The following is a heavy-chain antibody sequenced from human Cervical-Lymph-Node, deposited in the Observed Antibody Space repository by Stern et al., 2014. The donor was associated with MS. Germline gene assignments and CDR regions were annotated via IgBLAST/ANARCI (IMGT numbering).Heavy chain of an antibody. CDR2: IYYSGST. CDR3: ARATVVVTAILVFDI. CDR1: GGSISSYY. V-gene: IGHV4-59*01. Sequence: HVQLQESCPGLVKPSETLSLTFTVSGGSISSYYWRWIRQPPGKGLEWIGYIYYSGSTNYNPSLKSRVTISVDTSKNQFSLKLSSVTAADTAVYYCARATVVVTAILVFDIWGQGTMVTVSS. J-gene: IGHJ3*02. D-gene: IGHD2-21*02.